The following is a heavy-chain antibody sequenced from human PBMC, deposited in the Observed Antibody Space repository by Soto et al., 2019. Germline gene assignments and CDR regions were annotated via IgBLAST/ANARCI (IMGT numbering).Heavy chain of an antibody. CDR1: GFTFSNAW. CDR3: ARDRSIQYSSGWSPFFDY. D-gene: IGHD6-19*01. V-gene: IGHV3-33*08. CDR2: IWYDGSNK. J-gene: IGHJ4*02. Sequence: GGSLRLSCAASGFTFSNAWMSWVRQAPGKGLEWVAVIWYDGSNKYYADSVKGRFTISRDNSKNTLYLQMNSLRAEDTAVYYCARDRSIQYSSGWSPFFDYWGKGTLVTVSS.